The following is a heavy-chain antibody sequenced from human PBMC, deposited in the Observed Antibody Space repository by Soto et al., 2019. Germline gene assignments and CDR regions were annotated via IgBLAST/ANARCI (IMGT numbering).Heavy chain of an antibody. CDR1: GASISAGHW. CDR2: IYQTGTT. D-gene: IGHD3-16*01. CDR3: ARDRGTTMTGDAFDV. J-gene: IGHJ3*01. V-gene: IGHV4-4*02. Sequence: QVHLQESGPGLVKPSGTLSLTCTVSGASISAGHWWSWVRQSPGKGLEWISEIYQTGTTDYNPSLKSRVFISVDNSKNQFSLNLRSVTAADTALYYCARDRGTTMTGDAFDVWGRGTMVTVSS.